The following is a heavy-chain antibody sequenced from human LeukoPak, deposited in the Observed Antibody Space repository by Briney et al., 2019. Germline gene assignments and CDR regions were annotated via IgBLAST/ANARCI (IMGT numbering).Heavy chain of an antibody. CDR3: ARDLLLDY. J-gene: IGHJ4*02. Sequence: GGSLRLSCAASEFTFSSYEMNWLRQAPGKGPEWVSYISKGGSTIYYADSVKGRFTISRDNTKNSLYLQMNSLRGEDKAVYYCARDLLLDYWGQGTLVTVSS. CDR2: ISKGGSTI. V-gene: IGHV3-48*03. D-gene: IGHD2-15*01. CDR1: EFTFSSYE.